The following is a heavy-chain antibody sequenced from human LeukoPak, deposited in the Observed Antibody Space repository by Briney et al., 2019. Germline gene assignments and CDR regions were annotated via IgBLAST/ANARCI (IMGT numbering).Heavy chain of an antibody. CDR1: GFTFDDYA. D-gene: IGHD6-13*01. CDR2: ISWNSGSI. Sequence: GGSLRLSCAASGFTFDDYAMHWVQQAPGEGLEWVSGISWNSGSIGYADSVKGRFTISRDNAKNSLYLQMNSLRAEDTALYYCAKDTAYSSSWYFDYWGQGTLVTVSS. V-gene: IGHV3-9*01. CDR3: AKDTAYSSSWYFDY. J-gene: IGHJ4*02.